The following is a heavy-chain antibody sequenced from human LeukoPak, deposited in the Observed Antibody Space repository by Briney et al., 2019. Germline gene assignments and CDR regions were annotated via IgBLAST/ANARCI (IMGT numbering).Heavy chain of an antibody. D-gene: IGHD3-10*01. Sequence: VASVKVSCKASGGTFSSYAISWVRQAPGQGLEWMGGIIPIFGTANYAQKFQGRVTITADESTSTAYMELSSLGSEDTAVYYCARDRGRRFGELLSIDAFDIWGQGTMVTVSS. V-gene: IGHV1-69*13. CDR1: GGTFSSYA. CDR3: ARDRGRRFGELLSIDAFDI. J-gene: IGHJ3*02. CDR2: IIPIFGTA.